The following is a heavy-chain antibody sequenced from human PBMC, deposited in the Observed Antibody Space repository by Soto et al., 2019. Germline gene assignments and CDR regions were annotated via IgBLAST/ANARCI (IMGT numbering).Heavy chain of an antibody. CDR1: GGSISSGGYY. Sequence: SETLSLTCTVSGGSISSGGYYWSWIRQHPGKGLEWIGYIYYSGSTYYNPSLKSRVTISVDTSKNQFSLKLSSVTAADTAVYYCARVTWLRQGVYYYYYMDVWGKGTTVTVSS. V-gene: IGHV4-31*03. J-gene: IGHJ6*03. CDR2: IYYSGST. CDR3: ARVTWLRQGVYYYYYMDV. D-gene: IGHD5-12*01.